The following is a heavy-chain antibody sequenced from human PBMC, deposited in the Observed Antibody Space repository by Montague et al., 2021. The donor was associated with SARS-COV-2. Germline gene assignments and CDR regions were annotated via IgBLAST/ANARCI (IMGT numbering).Heavy chain of an antibody. D-gene: IGHD5-18*01. Sequence: SETLSLTCTVSGGSLSPYYWFWIRQPPGKGLEWIGHIYFSGGANYNPSFKSRVAISVDTSKNEISLKLKSVTAADTAVYYCARDLGHRYVAGWFDPWGQGTLVTVSS. J-gene: IGHJ5*02. CDR2: IYFSGGA. V-gene: IGHV4-59*01. CDR1: GGSLSPYY. CDR3: ARDLGHRYVAGWFDP.